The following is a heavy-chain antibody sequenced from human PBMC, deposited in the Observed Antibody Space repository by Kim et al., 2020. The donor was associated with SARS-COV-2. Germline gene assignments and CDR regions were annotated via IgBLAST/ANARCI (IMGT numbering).Heavy chain of an antibody. J-gene: IGHJ5*02. CDR3: ARGPPRLYSSAWYGGPSLDH. Sequence: SETLSLTCAVYNGSFSDDYWSWIRQLPGKGLEWLGEVHHSGTTNYNPSLKSRLTISMDRSKNQFSLQLTSVTAADTAVYFCARGPPRLYSSAWYGGPSLDHWGKGIRVTVSS. V-gene: IGHV4-34*01. CDR1: NGSFSDDY. CDR2: VHHSGTT. D-gene: IGHD6-19*01.